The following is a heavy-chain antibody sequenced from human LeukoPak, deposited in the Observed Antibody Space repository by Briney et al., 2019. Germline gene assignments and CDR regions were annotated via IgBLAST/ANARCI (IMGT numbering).Heavy chain of an antibody. D-gene: IGHD3-10*01. CDR1: GGSISSYY. CDR2: IYYSGST. V-gene: IGHV4-59*08. CDR3: ARLISSGTAFDY. Sequence: PPETLSLTCTVSGGSISSYYWSWIRQPPGKGLEWIGYIYYSGSTNYNPSLKSRVTISVDTSKNQFSLKLSSVTAADTAVYYCARLISSGTAFDYWGQGTLVTVSS. J-gene: IGHJ4*02.